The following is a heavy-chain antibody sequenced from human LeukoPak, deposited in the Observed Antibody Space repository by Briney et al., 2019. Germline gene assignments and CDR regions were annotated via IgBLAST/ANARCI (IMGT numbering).Heavy chain of an antibody. J-gene: IGHJ4*02. CDR1: GFTLSSSA. V-gene: IGHV3-21*01. CDR3: SRDPTYYLRYGYFDY. CDR2: INNVGSHI. D-gene: IGHD1-26*01. Sequence: GGSLRLSCSASGFTLSSSAMNWVRQAPGKGLEWVSSINNVGSHIYYAGSVKGRFTISRDNTKNSLYLQMNSLRAEDTAVYYCSRDPTYYLRYGYFDYWGQGALVTVSS.